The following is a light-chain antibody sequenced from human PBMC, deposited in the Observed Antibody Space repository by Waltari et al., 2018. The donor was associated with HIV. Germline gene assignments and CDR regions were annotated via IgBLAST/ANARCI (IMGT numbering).Light chain of an antibody. CDR3: SSYVVNSTPYV. CDR2: AVT. Sequence: QSALTQPASVSASPGQSITISFTGPSHDVGRYDYVSWYQHHPGKSPKLVIYAVTNRPSGISNRFSGSKSGNTASLTISGLQAEDEADYYCSSYVVNSTPYVFGSGTKVTVL. V-gene: IGLV2-14*01. J-gene: IGLJ1*01. CDR1: SHDVGRYDY.